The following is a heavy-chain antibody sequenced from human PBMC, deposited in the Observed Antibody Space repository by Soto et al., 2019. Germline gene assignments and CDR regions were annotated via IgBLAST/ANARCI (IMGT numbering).Heavy chain of an antibody. CDR3: ARESSGSTHFFDY. Sequence: QVQLVQSGAEVKKPGSSVKVSCKASGGIFSNYTITWVRQAPGQGLEWMGRIIPLLNIANYAQMFQGRLTITADNATSTLYMELRGRRSEDTAVDYCARESSGSTHFFDYWGQGTLVTVSS. J-gene: IGHJ4*02. CDR2: IIPLLNIA. V-gene: IGHV1-69*02. CDR1: GGIFSNYT. D-gene: IGHD5-12*01.